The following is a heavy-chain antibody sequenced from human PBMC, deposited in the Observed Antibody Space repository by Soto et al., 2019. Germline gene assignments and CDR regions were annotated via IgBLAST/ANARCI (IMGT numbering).Heavy chain of an antibody. V-gene: IGHV1-18*01. J-gene: IGHJ3*02. D-gene: IGHD6-13*01. Sequence: ASVKVSCKASGYTFTSYGISWVRQAPGQGLEWMGWISAYNGNTNYAQKLQGRVTMTTDTSTSTAYMELRSLRSDDTAVYYCARGIGGLRAAANDAFDIWGQGTMVTVSS. CDR3: ARGIGGLRAAANDAFDI. CDR1: GYTFTSYG. CDR2: ISAYNGNT.